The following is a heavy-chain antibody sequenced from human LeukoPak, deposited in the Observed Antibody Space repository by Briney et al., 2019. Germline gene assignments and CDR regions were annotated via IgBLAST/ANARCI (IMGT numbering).Heavy chain of an antibody. CDR2: IYPGDSDT. J-gene: IGHJ3*02. CDR3: ATPPRDGYNYGDAFDI. CDR1: GYSFTSYW. V-gene: IGHV5-51*01. Sequence: GESLKISCKGSGYSFTSYWIGWVRQMPGKGLEWMGIIYPGDSDTRYSPSFQGRVTTSADKSISTAYLQWSSLKASDTAMYYCATPPRDGYNYGDAFDIWGQGTMVTVSS. D-gene: IGHD5-24*01.